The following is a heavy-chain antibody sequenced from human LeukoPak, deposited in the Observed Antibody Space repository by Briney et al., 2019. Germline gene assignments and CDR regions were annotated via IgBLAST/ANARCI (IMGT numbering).Heavy chain of an antibody. J-gene: IGHJ4*02. CDR3: ARVPRAGYLVLFEDY. CDR2: ISSSSSYI. CDR1: GFTFSSYS. V-gene: IGHV3-21*01. Sequence: SGGSLRLSCAASGFTFSSYSMNWVRQAPGKGLEWVSSISSSSSYIYYADSVKGRFTISRDNAKNSLYLQMNSLRAEDTAVYYCARVPRAGYLVLFEDYWGQGTLVTVSS. D-gene: IGHD2-15*01.